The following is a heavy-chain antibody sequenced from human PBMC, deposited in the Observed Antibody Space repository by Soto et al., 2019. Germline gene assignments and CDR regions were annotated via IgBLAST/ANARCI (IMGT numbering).Heavy chain of an antibody. CDR1: GYTFTSYG. D-gene: IGHD2-2*01. J-gene: IGHJ5*02. CDR2: ISANIGNA. Sequence: ASVKVSCKASGYTFTSYGISWVRQAPGQGLEWMGWISANIGNANYAQKLQGRVTITADKSTSTAYMELSSLRSEDTAVYYCARGSIVLVPAATSGWFDPWGQGTLVTVSS. V-gene: IGHV1-18*01. CDR3: ARGSIVLVPAATSGWFDP.